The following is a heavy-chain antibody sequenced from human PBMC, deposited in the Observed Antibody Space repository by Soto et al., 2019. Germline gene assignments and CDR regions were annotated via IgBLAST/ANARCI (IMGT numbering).Heavy chain of an antibody. D-gene: IGHD6-19*01. CDR3: AKTSFPIAVAGHYYGMDV. V-gene: IGHV3-23*01. J-gene: IGHJ6*02. CDR2: ISGSGGST. CDR1: GFTFSSYA. Sequence: GGSLRLSCAASGFTFSSYAMSWVRQAPGKGLEWVSAISGSGGSTYYADSVKGRFTISRDNSKNTLYLQMNSLRAEDTAVYYCAKTSFPIAVAGHYYGMDVWGQGTTVTVSS.